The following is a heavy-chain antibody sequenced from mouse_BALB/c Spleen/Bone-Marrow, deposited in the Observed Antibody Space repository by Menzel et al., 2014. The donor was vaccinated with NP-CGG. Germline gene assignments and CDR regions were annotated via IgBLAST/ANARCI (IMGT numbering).Heavy chain of an antibody. CDR3: ASRDRYYVGFDY. V-gene: IGHV1-26*01. CDR1: GYTFTDYY. J-gene: IGHJ2*01. CDR2: INPNNGGT. Sequence: VQLKESGPELVKPGASVKMSCKASGYTFTDYYMKWVKQSHGKSLEWIGDINPNNGGTSYNQKFKGKATLTVDKSSSTAYLQHNSLTSEDSAVYYCASRDRYYVGFDYWGQGTPLTVPS. D-gene: IGHD2-3*01.